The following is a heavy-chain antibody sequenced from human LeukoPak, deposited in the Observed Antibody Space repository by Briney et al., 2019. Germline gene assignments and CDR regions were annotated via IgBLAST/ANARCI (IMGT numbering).Heavy chain of an antibody. J-gene: IGHJ1*01. CDR3: AGNAAAGVSFYEYFEY. CDR2: IIPIFGTA. V-gene: IGHV1-69*05. D-gene: IGHD6-13*01. CDR1: GGSFSSYA. Sequence: SVKVSCKASGGSFSSYAISWVRQAPAQGLEGMGGIIPIFGTANYAHKFQGRVTITKDESTSTAYMELSSLRSEDAAVEDWAGNAAAGVSFYEYFEYWGQGTLVTVSS.